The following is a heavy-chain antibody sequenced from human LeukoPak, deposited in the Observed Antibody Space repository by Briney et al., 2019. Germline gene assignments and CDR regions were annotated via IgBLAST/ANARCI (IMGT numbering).Heavy chain of an antibody. J-gene: IGHJ4*02. CDR3: AKPNFYDTSGYSYLYYFDY. CDR1: GYTFTDYY. V-gene: IGHV1-46*01. Sequence: ASVKVSCKASGYTFTDYYLHWVRQAPGQGLEWVGIVTPSGGRTTYVQKFQGRVTMTSDTSTSTVYMELSGLRSDDTAVYYCAKPNFYDTSGYSYLYYFDYWGQGTLVTVSS. CDR2: VTPSGGRT. D-gene: IGHD3-22*01.